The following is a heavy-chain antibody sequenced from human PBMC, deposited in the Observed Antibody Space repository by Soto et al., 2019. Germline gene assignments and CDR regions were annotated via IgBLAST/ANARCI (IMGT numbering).Heavy chain of an antibody. CDR1: GFTFNSYG. V-gene: IGHV3-33*01. Sequence: QVQLVESGGGVVQPGRSLRLSCAASGFTFNSYGMHWVRQAPGKGQEWVAVIWFDGRNEYYADSVKGRFTISRDNSKNTLYLQMNSLRGDDTAVYYCARAFRGGDYSWNYYYYGMDVWGQGTTVTVSS. J-gene: IGHJ6*02. D-gene: IGHD2-15*01. CDR2: IWFDGRNE. CDR3: ARAFRGGDYSWNYYYYGMDV.